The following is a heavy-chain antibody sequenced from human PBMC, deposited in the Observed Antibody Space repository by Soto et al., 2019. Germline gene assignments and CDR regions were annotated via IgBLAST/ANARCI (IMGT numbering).Heavy chain of an antibody. D-gene: IGHD1-1*01. J-gene: IGHJ4*02. CDR2: IYPSVSS. CDR1: GFAISRGYY. Sequence: SETLSLTCNVSGFAISRGYYWSWVRQPPGKGLEWIGSIYPSVSSYHNPSLESRLTLSIDTSKNQFSLKLASVTAADTALYYCAREKVGTTFFDNWGQGTQVTVPS. CDR3: AREKVGTTFFDN. V-gene: IGHV4-38-2*02.